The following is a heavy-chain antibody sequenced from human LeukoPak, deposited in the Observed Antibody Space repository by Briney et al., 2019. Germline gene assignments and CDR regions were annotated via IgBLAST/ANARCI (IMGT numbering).Heavy chain of an antibody. D-gene: IGHD6-19*01. CDR3: AKDYTSGWKDFDS. CDR1: GFTFSSYA. J-gene: IGHJ4*02. Sequence: GGSLRLSCAASGFTFSSYAMGWVRQAPGKGLEWVSAISGSGGTTYYADSVKGRFTISRDNSKNTVYLQMNSLRAEDTAIYYCAKDYTSGWKDFDSWGQGALVTVYS. CDR2: ISGSGGTT. V-gene: IGHV3-23*01.